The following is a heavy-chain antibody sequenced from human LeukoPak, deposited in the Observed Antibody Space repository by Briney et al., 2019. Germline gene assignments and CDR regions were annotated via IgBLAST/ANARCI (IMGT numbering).Heavy chain of an antibody. CDR3: AKDKWITVVRGVIVS. V-gene: IGHV3-23*01. J-gene: IGHJ4*02. CDR1: GFTFSNYA. Sequence: GGSLRLSCAASGFTFSNYAMSWVRQAPGKGLEWVSAISGSASSTYHADSVKGRFTISRDNSKNTLYLQMNSLRAEDTAVYYCAKDKWITVVRGVIVSWGQGTLVTVSS. D-gene: IGHD3-10*01. CDR2: ISGSASST.